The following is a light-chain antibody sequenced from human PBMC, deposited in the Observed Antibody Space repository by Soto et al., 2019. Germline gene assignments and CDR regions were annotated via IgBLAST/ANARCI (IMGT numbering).Light chain of an antibody. V-gene: IGLV2-14*01. J-gene: IGLJ2*01. CDR2: DVT. Sequence: QSALTQPASVSGSPGQSITISCTGTSSDIGGYNYVSWYQQHPGKVPKLLIFDVTNRPSGVSSRFSGSKSGNTASLTISGLQAEDEADYYCNSYTSSSTLVIFGGGTKLTVL. CDR3: NSYTSSSTLVI. CDR1: SSDIGGYNY.